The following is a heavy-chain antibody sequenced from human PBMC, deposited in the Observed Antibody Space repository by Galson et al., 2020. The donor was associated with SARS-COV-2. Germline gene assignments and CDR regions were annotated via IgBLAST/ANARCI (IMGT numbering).Heavy chain of an antibody. CDR2: IYYSGST. D-gene: IGHD2-2*02. CDR1: GGSISSSSYY. V-gene: IGHV4-39*01. CDR3: ARHYLGYCSSTSCYMGMRFDP. Sequence: SETLSLTCTVSGGSISSSSYYWGWIRQPPGKGLEWIGSIYYSGSTYYNPSLKSRVTIPVDTSKNQFSLKLSSVTAADTAVYYCARHYLGYCSSTSCYMGMRFDPWGQGTLVTVSS. J-gene: IGHJ5*02.